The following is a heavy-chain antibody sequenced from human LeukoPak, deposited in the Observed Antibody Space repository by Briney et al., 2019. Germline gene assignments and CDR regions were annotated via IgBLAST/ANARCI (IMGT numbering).Heavy chain of an antibody. Sequence: GASVKVSCKASGGTFSSYAISWVRQAPGQGLEWMGRIIPILGIANYAQKFQGRVTITADKSTSTAYMELSSLRSEDTAVYYCARAQYSYGRFYFDYWGQGTLVTVSS. J-gene: IGHJ4*02. D-gene: IGHD5-18*01. CDR2: IIPILGIA. V-gene: IGHV1-69*04. CDR3: ARAQYSYGRFYFDY. CDR1: GGTFSSYA.